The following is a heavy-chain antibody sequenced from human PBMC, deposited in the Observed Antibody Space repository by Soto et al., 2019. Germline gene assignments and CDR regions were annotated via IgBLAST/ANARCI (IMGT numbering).Heavy chain of an antibody. CDR3: ARDWGGGTFDY. Sequence: PSETLSLTCTLSGGSFSPNYWSWIRQPPGKGLEWIGYIYYSGSTNYSPSLKSRVTISVDTSKNQFSLRLSSVTAADTALYYCARDWGGGTFDYWGQGTLVTVSS. CDR1: GGSFSPNY. CDR2: IYYSGST. D-gene: IGHD3-16*01. J-gene: IGHJ4*02. V-gene: IGHV4-59*12.